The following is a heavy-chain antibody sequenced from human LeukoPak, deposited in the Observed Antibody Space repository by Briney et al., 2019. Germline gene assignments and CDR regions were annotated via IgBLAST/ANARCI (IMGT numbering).Heavy chain of an antibody. J-gene: IGHJ1*01. CDR2: ISYDGSNK. Sequence: GRSLRLSCAASGFTFSSYAMHWVRQAPGKGLEWVAVISYDGSNKYYADSVKGRFTISRDNSKNTLYLQMNSLRAEDTAVYYCARDSNIAAAGGLIAEYFQHWGQGTLVTVSS. CDR3: ARDSNIAAAGGLIAEYFQH. D-gene: IGHD6-13*01. V-gene: IGHV3-30-3*01. CDR1: GFTFSSYA.